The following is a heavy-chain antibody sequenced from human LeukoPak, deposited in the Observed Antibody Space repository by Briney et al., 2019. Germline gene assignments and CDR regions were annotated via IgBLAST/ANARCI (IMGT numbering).Heavy chain of an antibody. V-gene: IGHV3-30*02. J-gene: IGHJ4*02. CDR3: ARDLGYSSGPNY. Sequence: GGCLRLSCAASGFTFSSYGMNWVSQAPGKGLEWVAFTRYDEDNKYYADSVKGRFTISRDNSKNSLYLQMNSLRAEDTAVYYCARDLGYSSGPNYWGQGTRVTVSS. D-gene: IGHD6-19*01. CDR1: GFTFSSYG. CDR2: TRYDEDNK.